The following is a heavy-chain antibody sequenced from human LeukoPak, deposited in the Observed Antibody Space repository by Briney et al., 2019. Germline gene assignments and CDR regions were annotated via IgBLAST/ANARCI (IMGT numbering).Heavy chain of an antibody. V-gene: IGHV3-66*04. CDR3: ASQFTISMYFDY. CDR1: GFTVSSNY. Sequence: GGSLSLSCAASGFTVSSNYMSWVRQAPGKGLEWVSVIYSGGSTYYADSVKGRFTISRDNSKNTLYLQMNSLRAEDTAVYYCASQFTISMYFDYWGQGTLVTVSS. J-gene: IGHJ4*02. D-gene: IGHD3-3*01. CDR2: IYSGGST.